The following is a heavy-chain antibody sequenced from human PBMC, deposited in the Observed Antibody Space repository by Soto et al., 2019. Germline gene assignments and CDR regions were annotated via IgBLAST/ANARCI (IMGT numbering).Heavy chain of an antibody. CDR2: INPSGGST. J-gene: IGHJ5*02. Sequence: ASVKVSCKASGYTFTSYYMHWVRQAPGQGLEWMGIINPSGGSTSYAQKFQGRVTMTRDTSTSTVYMELSSLRSEDTAVYYCARGVAAAGPANWFDPWGQGTLVTAPQ. CDR1: GYTFTSYY. D-gene: IGHD6-13*01. V-gene: IGHV1-46*01. CDR3: ARGVAAAGPANWFDP.